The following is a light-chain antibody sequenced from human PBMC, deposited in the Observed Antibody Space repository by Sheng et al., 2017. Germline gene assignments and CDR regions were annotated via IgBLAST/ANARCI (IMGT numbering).Light chain of an antibody. J-gene: IGKJ1*01. CDR3: QYYSRYSQA. Sequence: DIQMTQSPSTLSASVGDMVTITCRASQSINDWVAWFQQKPGKAPKLLIYKAFSLESGVPSRFRGSGSETEFTLTITSLQPDDFATYYCQYYSRYSQAFGQGTKVEIK. CDR2: KAF. CDR1: QSINDW. V-gene: IGKV1-5*03.